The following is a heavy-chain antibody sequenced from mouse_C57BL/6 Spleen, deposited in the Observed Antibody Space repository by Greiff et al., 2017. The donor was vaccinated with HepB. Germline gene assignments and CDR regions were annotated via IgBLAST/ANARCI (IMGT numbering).Heavy chain of an antibody. CDR3: ARSINWAYFDY. J-gene: IGHJ2*01. D-gene: IGHD4-1*02. V-gene: IGHV1-82*01. CDR2: IYPGDGDT. CDR1: GYAFSSSW. Sequence: VMLVESGPELVKPGASVKISCKASGYAFSSSWMNWVKQRPGKGLEWIGRIYPGDGDTNYNGKFKGKATLTADKSSSTAYMQLSSLTSEDSAVYFCARSINWAYFDYWGQGTTLTVSS.